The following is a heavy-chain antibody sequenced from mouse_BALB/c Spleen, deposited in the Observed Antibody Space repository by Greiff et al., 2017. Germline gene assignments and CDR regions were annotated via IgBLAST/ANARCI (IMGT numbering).Heavy chain of an antibody. CDR1: GFTFSSYA. V-gene: IGHV5-9-4*01. J-gene: IGHJ4*01. CDR3: ARGYGNYDAMDY. CDR2: ISSGGSYT. D-gene: IGHD2-1*01. Sequence: EVQVVESGGGLVKPGGSLKLSCAASGFTFSSYAMSWVRQSPEKRLEWVAEISSGGSYTYYPDTVTGRFTISRDNAKNTLYLEMSSLRSEDTAMYYCARGYGNYDAMDYWGQGTSVTVSS.